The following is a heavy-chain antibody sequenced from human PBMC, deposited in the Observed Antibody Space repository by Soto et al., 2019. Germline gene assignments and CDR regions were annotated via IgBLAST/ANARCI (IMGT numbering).Heavy chain of an antibody. CDR1: GFTFSSYG. J-gene: IGHJ6*02. D-gene: IGHD3-3*01. CDR2: IWYDGTT. V-gene: IGHV3-49*04. Sequence: GGSLRLSCAASGFTFSSYGMHWVRQAPGKGLEWVAVIWYDGTTEYAASVKGRFTISRDDSKSIAYLQMNSLKTEDTAVYYCTRDPEADFWSGYYYYYGMDVWGQGTTVTVSS. CDR3: TRDPEADFWSGYYYYYGMDV.